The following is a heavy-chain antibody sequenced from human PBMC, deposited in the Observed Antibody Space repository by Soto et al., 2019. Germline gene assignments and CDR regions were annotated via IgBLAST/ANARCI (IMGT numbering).Heavy chain of an antibody. V-gene: IGHV3-33*01. J-gene: IGHJ6*02. CDR3: ARESPCYGMDV. CDR1: GFTFSSYG. CDR2: IWYDGSNK. Sequence: QVQLVESGGGVVQPGRSLRLSCAASGFTFSSYGMHWVRQAPGKGLEWVAVIWYDGSNKYYADSVKGRFTISRDNSKNTLYLQMHSLRAEDTAVYYCARESPCYGMDVWGQGTTVTVSS.